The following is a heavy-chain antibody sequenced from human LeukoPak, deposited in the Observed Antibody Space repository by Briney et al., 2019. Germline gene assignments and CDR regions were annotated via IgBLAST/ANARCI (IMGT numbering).Heavy chain of an antibody. D-gene: IGHD5-12*01. CDR2: IYYSGST. Sequence: SETLSLTCSVSGDSISNTNNYWGWIRQPPGKGLEWIGSIYYSGSTYYNPSLKSRVTISVDTSKNQFSLKLSSVTAADTAVYYCARDQCDYFLSVTTDGMDVWGQGTTVTVSS. CDR1: GDSISNTNNY. CDR3: ARDQCDYFLSVTTDGMDV. V-gene: IGHV4-39*07. J-gene: IGHJ6*02.